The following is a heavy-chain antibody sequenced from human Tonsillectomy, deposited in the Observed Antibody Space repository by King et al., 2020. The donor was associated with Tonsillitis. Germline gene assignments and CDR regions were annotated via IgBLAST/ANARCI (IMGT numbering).Heavy chain of an antibody. Sequence: QLQESGPGLVKPSETLSLTCTVSGGSFNSHDWSWIRQPPGEGLAWVGYIYYTGNTKYNPSLKSRITISYETSKSQFSLRLSSVTAADTALYYCAREYCNSTSCYSFDYWGQGTLVTVSS. J-gene: IGHJ4*02. CDR1: GGSFNSHD. D-gene: IGHD2-2*01. CDR3: AREYCNSTSCYSFDY. CDR2: IYYTGNT. V-gene: IGHV4-59*11.